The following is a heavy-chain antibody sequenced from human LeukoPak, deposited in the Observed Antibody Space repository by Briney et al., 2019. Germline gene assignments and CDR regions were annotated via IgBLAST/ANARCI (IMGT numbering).Heavy chain of an antibody. J-gene: IGHJ5*02. CDR1: GYTLTELS. Sequence: ASVKVSCKVSGYTLTELSMHWVRQAPGKGLEWMGGFDPEDGETIYAQKFQGRVTMTEDTSTDTAYMELSSLRSEDTAVYYCATDLRYCDSSPWFDPWGQGTLVTISS. V-gene: IGHV1-24*01. CDR3: ATDLRYCDSSPWFDP. CDR2: FDPEDGET. D-gene: IGHD3-22*01.